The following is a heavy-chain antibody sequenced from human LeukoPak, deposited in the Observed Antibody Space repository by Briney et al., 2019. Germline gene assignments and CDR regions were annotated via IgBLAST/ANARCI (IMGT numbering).Heavy chain of an antibody. Sequence: GESLKISCKGSGYSFTSYWIGWVRQMPGKGLEWMGIIYPGDSDTKYGPSFQGQVTISADKSISTAYLQWSSPKASDTAMYYCARRGRYCSSSNCYVAYWGQGTLVTVSS. J-gene: IGHJ4*02. V-gene: IGHV5-51*01. CDR3: ARRGRYCSSSNCYVAY. CDR1: GYSFTSYW. D-gene: IGHD2-2*01. CDR2: IYPGDSDT.